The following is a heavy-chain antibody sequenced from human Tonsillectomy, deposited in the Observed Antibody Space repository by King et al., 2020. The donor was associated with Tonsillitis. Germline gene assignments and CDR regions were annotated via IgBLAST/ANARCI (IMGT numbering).Heavy chain of an antibody. CDR3: ARGRGISPWGGSGSAYFDY. V-gene: IGHV4-59*01. CDR1: GGSISSYY. CDR2: FYYSGST. D-gene: IGHD3-10*01. Sequence: VQLQESGPGLVKPSETLSLTCTVSGGSISSYYWSWIRQPPGKGLEWIGYFYYSGSTNYNPSLKSRVTISVDTSKNQFSLKLSSMTAADTAGYYCARGRGISPWGGSGSAYFDYWGQGTLVTVSS. J-gene: IGHJ4*02.